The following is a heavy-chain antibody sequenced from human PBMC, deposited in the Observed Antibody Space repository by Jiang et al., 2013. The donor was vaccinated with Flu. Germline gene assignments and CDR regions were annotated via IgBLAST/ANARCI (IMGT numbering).Heavy chain of an antibody. CDR2: IIPIFSRA. CDR1: AGTFSNYA. V-gene: IGHV1-69*01. Sequence: GAEVKKPGSSVKVSCKASAGTFSNYAISWLRQAPGLGLEWVGGIIPIFSRADYAQKFQDRVTINADESTTTDYMELSSLRSEDTAVYYCARGPGGSYLYYFDYWGQGTLVTVSS. J-gene: IGHJ4*02. D-gene: IGHD1-26*01. CDR3: ARGPGGSYLYYFDY.